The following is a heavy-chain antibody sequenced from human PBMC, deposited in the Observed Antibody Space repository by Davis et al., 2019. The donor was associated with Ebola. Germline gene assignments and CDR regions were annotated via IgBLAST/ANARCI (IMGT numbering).Heavy chain of an antibody. Sequence: GESLKISCAASGFTVSSNYMSWVRQAPGKGLEWVSRINSDGSSTSYADSVKGRFTISRDNAKNTLYLQMNSLRAEDTAVYYCARETTPYYDFWTNNWFDPWGQGTLVTVSS. CDR2: INSDGSST. CDR1: GFTVSSNY. D-gene: IGHD3-3*01. J-gene: IGHJ5*02. V-gene: IGHV3-74*01. CDR3: ARETTPYYDFWTNNWFDP.